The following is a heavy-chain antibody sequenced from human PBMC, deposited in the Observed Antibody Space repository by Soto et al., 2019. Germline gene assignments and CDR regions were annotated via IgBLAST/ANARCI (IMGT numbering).Heavy chain of an antibody. D-gene: IGHD3-22*01. CDR1: DGSITSSNNF. J-gene: IGHJ4*02. V-gene: IGHV4-39*01. CDR3: GSRYYFDYGCYYHTFDS. Sequence: SETLSLTCTVSDGSITSSNNFWGWIRQPPGKGLEWIGTISYGGNTYYNPSLKSRVTISVDTSKNQFSLRLSSVTAADTAVYFCGSRYYFDYGCYYHTFDSWGQGTLVTVSS. CDR2: ISYGGNT.